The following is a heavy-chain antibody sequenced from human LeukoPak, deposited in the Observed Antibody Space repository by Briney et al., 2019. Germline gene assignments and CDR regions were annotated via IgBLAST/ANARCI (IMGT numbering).Heavy chain of an antibody. V-gene: IGHV3-23*01. CDR3: AKRGVVIRVILVGFHKEAYYFDS. D-gene: IGHD3-10*01. CDR1: GITLSNYG. CDR2: LSGSGGST. J-gene: IGHJ4*02. Sequence: GGSLRLSCAVSGITLSNYGMSWVRQAPGKGLEWVAGLSGSGGSTNYADSVKGRFTISRDNAKNTLYLQMNSLRAEDTAVYCCAKRGVVIRVILVGFHKEAYYFDSWGQGALVTVSS.